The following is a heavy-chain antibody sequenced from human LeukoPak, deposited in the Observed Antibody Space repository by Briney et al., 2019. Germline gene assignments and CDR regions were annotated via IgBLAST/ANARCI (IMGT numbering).Heavy chain of an antibody. CDR3: ARSRYQLKYYYYYMDV. J-gene: IGHJ6*03. D-gene: IGHD2-2*01. CDR2: ISGSGGST. CDR1: GFTLSSYA. V-gene: IGHV3-23*01. Sequence: GGSLRLSCAASGFTLSSYAMSWVRQAPGKGLEWVSAISGSGGSTYYADSVKGRFTISRDNAKNSLYLQMNSLRAEDTAVYYCARSRYQLKYYYYYMDVWGKGTTVTVSS.